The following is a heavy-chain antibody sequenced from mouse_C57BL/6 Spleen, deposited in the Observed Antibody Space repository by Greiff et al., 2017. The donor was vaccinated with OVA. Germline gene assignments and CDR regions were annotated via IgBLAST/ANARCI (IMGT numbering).Heavy chain of an antibody. D-gene: IGHD2-2*01. Sequence: QVQLQQSGAELARPGASVKMSCKASGYTFTSYTMHWVKQRPGQGLEWIGYINPSSGYTKYNQTFKDKATLTADKSSSTAYMQLSSLTSEDSAVYYCARGDGYDGRDYAMDYWGQGTSVTVSS. J-gene: IGHJ4*01. CDR1: GYTFTSYT. CDR2: INPSSGYT. V-gene: IGHV1-4*01. CDR3: ARGDGYDGRDYAMDY.